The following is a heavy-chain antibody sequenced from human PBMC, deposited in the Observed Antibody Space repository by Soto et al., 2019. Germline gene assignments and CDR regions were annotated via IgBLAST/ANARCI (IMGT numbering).Heavy chain of an antibody. CDR2: IIPILGIA. D-gene: IGHD6-6*01. Sequence: QVQLVQSGAEVKKPGSSVKVSCKASGGTFSSYTISWVRQAPGQGLEWMVSIIPILGIAYYAQKFQGRVTINADKSTITSYMELSRLRSEDTAVYYCARVVYSYHVYSSSTSQYYYMYGWGKGTTVTVSS. J-gene: IGHJ6*03. CDR1: GGTFSSYT. V-gene: IGHV1-69*02. CDR3: ARVVYSYHVYSSSTSQYYYMYG.